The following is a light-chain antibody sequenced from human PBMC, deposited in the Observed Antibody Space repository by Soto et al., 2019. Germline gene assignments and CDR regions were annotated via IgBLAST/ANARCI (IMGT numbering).Light chain of an antibody. CDR2: EVT. Sequence: QSALTQPPSASGSPGQSVTISCTGTSSDIGGYNYVSWYQHHPGKAPKLMIYEVTKRPSGVPDRFSGSKSGNTASLTVSGLLAEDEADYYCGTWDSSLSAVVFGGGTKLTVL. J-gene: IGLJ2*01. V-gene: IGLV2-8*01. CDR1: SSDIGGYNY. CDR3: GTWDSSLSAVV.